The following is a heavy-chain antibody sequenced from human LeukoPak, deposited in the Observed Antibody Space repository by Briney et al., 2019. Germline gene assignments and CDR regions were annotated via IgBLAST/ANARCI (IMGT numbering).Heavy chain of an antibody. Sequence: ASETLSLTCTVSGGSISSSSYYWGWIRQPPGKGLEWIGSIYYSGNTYYNPSLKSRVTISVDTSKNQFSLKLSSVTAADTAVYYCARGLRITMVRGIHYYYYYMDVWGKGTTVTVSS. V-gene: IGHV4-39*07. CDR1: GGSISSSSYY. J-gene: IGHJ6*03. CDR2: IYYSGNT. CDR3: ARGLRITMVRGIHYYYYYMDV. D-gene: IGHD3-10*01.